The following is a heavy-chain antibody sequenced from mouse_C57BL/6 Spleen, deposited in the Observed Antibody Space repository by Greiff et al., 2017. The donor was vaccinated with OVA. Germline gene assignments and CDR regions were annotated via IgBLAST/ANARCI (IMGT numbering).Heavy chain of an antibody. V-gene: IGHV1-81*01. CDR2: IYPRSGNT. Sequence: VQLQQSGAELARPGASVKLSCKASGYTFTSYGISWVKQGTGQGLEWIGEIYPRSGNTYYNEKFKGKATLTADKSSSTAYMELRSLTSEDSAVYFCARLPDYYGSSPRSYFDYWGQGTTLTVSS. J-gene: IGHJ2*01. CDR1: GYTFTSYG. D-gene: IGHD1-1*01. CDR3: ARLPDYYGSSPRSYFDY.